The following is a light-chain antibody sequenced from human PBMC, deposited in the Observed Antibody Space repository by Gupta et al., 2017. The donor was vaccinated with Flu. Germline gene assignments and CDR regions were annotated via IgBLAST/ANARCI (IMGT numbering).Light chain of an antibody. CDR3: QQYNNWPWT. J-gene: IGKJ1*01. Sequence: PASLSGSPGESATFTCRVSQSVSSNLAWYQQKPGQAPRLLIYGASTRATGIPARFSGSGSGTDFTLTISSLQSEDFAVYYCQQYNNWPWTFGQGTKVEIK. V-gene: IGKV3-15*01. CDR2: GAS. CDR1: QSVSSN.